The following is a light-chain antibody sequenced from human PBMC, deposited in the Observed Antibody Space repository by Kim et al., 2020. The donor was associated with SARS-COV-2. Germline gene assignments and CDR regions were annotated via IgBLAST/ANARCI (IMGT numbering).Light chain of an antibody. CDR1: QKIDNY. CDR3: QQSDSTPWT. J-gene: IGKJ1*01. CDR2: TAS. V-gene: IGKV1-39*01. Sequence: DIQMTQSPSSLSASIGDRVTITCRASQKIDNYLNWYQQKPGKAPKFLIYTASTLQSGVTARFSGSGSGKDFTLNISSLQPEDSAIYDCQQSDSTPWTFGQGTKVDIK.